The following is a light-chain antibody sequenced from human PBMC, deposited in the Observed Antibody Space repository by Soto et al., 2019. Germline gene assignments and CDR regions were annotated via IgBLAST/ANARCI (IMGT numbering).Light chain of an antibody. V-gene: IGLV3-21*02. CDR1: NIGSKS. Sequence: SYELTQLPSVSVAPGQTARVTCGGNNIGSKSVHWYQQKPGQAPVLVVYDDSDRPSGIAERVSGSNSGNTATLTISRVEAGDEADYYCQVWDSSGHFVFGTGTKVTVL. CDR2: DDS. CDR3: QVWDSSGHFV. J-gene: IGLJ1*01.